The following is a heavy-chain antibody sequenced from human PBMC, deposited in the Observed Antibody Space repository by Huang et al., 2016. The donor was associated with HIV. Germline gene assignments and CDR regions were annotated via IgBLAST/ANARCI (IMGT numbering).Heavy chain of an antibody. D-gene: IGHD2-15*01. V-gene: IGHV1-8*01. CDR2: MNPSSGNA. J-gene: IGHJ4*02. Sequence: QVQLVQSEAEVKKPGASVKVSCKASGYTFSNYDINWVRQDPGQGLEWMGWMNPSSGNAGYARKFQGRVTMTRSTSISTAYMELSRRRFEDTAVYYCATLPPVNYGRSGGRVRDYWGQGSLVTVSS. CDR3: ATLPPVNYGRSGGRVRDY. CDR1: GYTFSNYD.